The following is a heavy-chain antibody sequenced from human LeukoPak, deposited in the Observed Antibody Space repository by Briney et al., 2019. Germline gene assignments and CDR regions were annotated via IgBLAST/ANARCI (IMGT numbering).Heavy chain of an antibody. CDR1: GFPFSDYS. J-gene: IGHJ4*02. V-gene: IGHV3-48*04. D-gene: IGHD3-9*01. Sequence: GGSLRLSCTASGFPFSDYSMNWVRQAPGKGLEWISYIGISSGNTKYADSVRGRFTISADNAKNSLYLQMNSLRVEDTAVYYCARGHYDILTGNYKWTPDYWGQGTLVTVSS. CDR3: ARGHYDILTGNYKWTPDY. CDR2: IGISSGNT.